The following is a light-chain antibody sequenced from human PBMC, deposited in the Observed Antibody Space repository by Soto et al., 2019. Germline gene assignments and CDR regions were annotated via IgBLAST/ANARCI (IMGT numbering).Light chain of an antibody. Sequence: EIVMTQSPATLSASPGEGATLSCRASQSVSSNLAWYQQKPGQAPRLLIHGASTRATGIPARFSGSGSGTEFTLTITSLQSEDFAVYYCQQYYSWPPLTFGGGTKVEIK. CDR2: GAS. CDR1: QSVSSN. CDR3: QQYYSWPPLT. J-gene: IGKJ4*01. V-gene: IGKV3-15*01.